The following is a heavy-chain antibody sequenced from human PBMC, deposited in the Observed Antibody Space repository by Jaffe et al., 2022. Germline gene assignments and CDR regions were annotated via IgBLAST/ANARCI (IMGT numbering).Heavy chain of an antibody. CDR2: ISGSGGST. CDR1: GFTFSSYA. CDR3: AKDANGRFRELYCQDY. V-gene: IGHV3-23*01. Sequence: EVQLLESGGGLVQPGGSLRLSCAASGFTFSSYAMSWVRQAPGKGLEWVSAISGSGGSTYYADSVKGRFTISRDNSKNTLYLQMNSLRAEDTAVYYCAKDANGRFRELYCQDYWGQGTLVTVSS. D-gene: IGHD3-10*01. J-gene: IGHJ4*02.